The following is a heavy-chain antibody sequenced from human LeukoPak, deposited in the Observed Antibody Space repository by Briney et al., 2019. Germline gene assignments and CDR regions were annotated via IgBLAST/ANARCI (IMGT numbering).Heavy chain of an antibody. CDR1: GFTFDDYG. J-gene: IGHJ4*02. Sequence: GGSLRLSCAASGFTFDDYGMSWVRQAPGKGLEWFSAISGSGGSTYYADSVKGRFTISRDNSKNTLYLQMNSLRAEDTAVYYCASFSGSHDYWGQGTLVTVSS. CDR3: ASFSGSHDY. V-gene: IGHV3-23*01. CDR2: ISGSGGST. D-gene: IGHD1-26*01.